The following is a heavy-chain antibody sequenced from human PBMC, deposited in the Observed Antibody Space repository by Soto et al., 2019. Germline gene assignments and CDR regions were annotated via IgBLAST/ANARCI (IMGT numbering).Heavy chain of an antibody. CDR1: GGSISSSSYY. J-gene: IGHJ4*02. CDR2: IYYSGST. V-gene: IGHV4-39*01. Sequence: PSETLSLTCTVSGGSISSSSYYWGWIRQPPGKGLEWIGSIYYSGSTYYNPSLRARIRMSIDTSKNRFSLSLTSVTATDTATYFCSTYSYDDHNSGHQDFWGQGTLVTVSS. CDR3: STYSYDDHNSGHQDF. D-gene: IGHD1-26*01.